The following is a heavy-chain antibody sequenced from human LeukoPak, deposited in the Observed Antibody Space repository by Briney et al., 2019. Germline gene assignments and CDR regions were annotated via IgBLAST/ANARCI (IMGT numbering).Heavy chain of an antibody. Sequence: GGSLRRSCAASGFTFDDYAMHWVRQAPGKGLEWVSGITWNSGTIGYADSVKGRFTISRDNAKNSLYLQMNSLRAEDTALYYCVKGDRGHSVPDYWGQGTPVTVSS. CDR3: VKGDRGHSVPDY. D-gene: IGHD2-21*01. CDR2: ITWNSGTI. J-gene: IGHJ4*02. V-gene: IGHV3-9*01. CDR1: GFTFDDYA.